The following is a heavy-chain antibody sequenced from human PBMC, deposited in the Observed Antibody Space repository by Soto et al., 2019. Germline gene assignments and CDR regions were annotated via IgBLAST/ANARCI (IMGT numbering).Heavy chain of an antibody. CDR2: ISSTTNYI. CDR1: GFTYTRYS. J-gene: IGHJ4*02. CDR3: ARESEDLTSNFDY. Sequence: GGSLRLSCAASGFTYTRYSMNWVRQAPGKGLEWVSSISSTTNYIYYGDSMKGRFTISRDNAKNSLYLEMNSLRAEDTAVYYCARESEDLTSNFDYWGQGTLVTVSS. V-gene: IGHV3-21*06.